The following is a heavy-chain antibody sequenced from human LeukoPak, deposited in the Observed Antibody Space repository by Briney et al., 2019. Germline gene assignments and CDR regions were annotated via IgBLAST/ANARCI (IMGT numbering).Heavy chain of an antibody. D-gene: IGHD3-10*01. CDR1: GFTFDEYT. CDR2: ITWNSGRV. J-gene: IGHJ4*02. Sequence: PGRPLRLSCVASGFTFDEYTMHWVRQAPGKGLEWVSGITWNSGRVDYADSVQGRFTISRDNAKNSLYLQMNNLRAEDTAFYYCANGESYYYASGGGFWGQGTLVAVSS. CDR3: ANGESYYYASGGGF. V-gene: IGHV3-9*01.